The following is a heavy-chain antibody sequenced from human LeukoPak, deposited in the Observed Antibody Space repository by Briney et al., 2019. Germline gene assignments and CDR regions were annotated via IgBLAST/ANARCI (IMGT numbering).Heavy chain of an antibody. CDR1: GFTFSSYS. CDR2: ISSSSSYI. D-gene: IGHD2-2*01. CDR3: ARGKCSSTSCPFEY. Sequence: GGSLRLSCAASGFTFSSYSMNWVRQAPGKGLEWVSSISSSSSYIYYADSVKGRFTISRDNAKNSLYLQMNSLRAEDTAVYYCARGKCSSTSCPFEYWGQGTLVTDSS. J-gene: IGHJ4*02. V-gene: IGHV3-21*01.